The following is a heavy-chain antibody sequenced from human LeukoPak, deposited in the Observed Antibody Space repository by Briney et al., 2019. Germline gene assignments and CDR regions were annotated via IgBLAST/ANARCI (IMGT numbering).Heavy chain of an antibody. CDR2: INERGDWT. Sequence: GGSLRLSCAASGFTFSVSAMYWIRQAPGKGLEWVSVINERGDWTNHADSVKGRFTIFRDNSKNTLYLQMNSLRVEDTALYYCAKDWHLGGWGQETLVTVSS. J-gene: IGHJ4*02. CDR1: GFTFSVSA. CDR3: AKDWHLGG. V-gene: IGHV3-23*01. D-gene: IGHD1-26*01.